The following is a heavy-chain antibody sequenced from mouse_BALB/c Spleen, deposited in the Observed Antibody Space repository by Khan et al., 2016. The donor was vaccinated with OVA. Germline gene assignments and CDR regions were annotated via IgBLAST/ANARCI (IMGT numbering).Heavy chain of an antibody. Sequence: LVESGGGLVQPGGSLRLSCATSGFTFTDYYMSWVRQPPGKALEGLGFIRNKANGYTTEYSASVKGRFTISTDNSQSRLYLQKNTLRAEASATYYCARDAPDDWGQGTSVTVSS. CDR2: IRNKANGYTT. J-gene: IGHJ4*01. CDR3: ARDAPDD. V-gene: IGHV7-3*02. CDR1: GFTFTDYY.